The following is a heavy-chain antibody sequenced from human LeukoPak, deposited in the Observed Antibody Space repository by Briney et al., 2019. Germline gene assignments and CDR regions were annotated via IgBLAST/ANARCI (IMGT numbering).Heavy chain of an antibody. CDR3: ARDKLAKEYQLLSPHAFDI. CDR1: GGSISSGSYY. CDR2: IYTSGST. Sequence: PSETLSLTCTVSGGSISSGSYYWSWIRQPAGKGLEWIGRIYTSGSTNYNPSLKSRVTMSVDTSKNQFSLKLSSVTAADTAVYYCARDKLAKEYQLLSPHAFDIWGQGTMVTVSS. D-gene: IGHD2-2*01. V-gene: IGHV4-61*02. J-gene: IGHJ3*02.